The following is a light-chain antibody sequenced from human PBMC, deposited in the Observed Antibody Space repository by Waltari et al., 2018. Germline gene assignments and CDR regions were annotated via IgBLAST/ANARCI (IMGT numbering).Light chain of an antibody. CDR3: SSYRSSNNVV. Sequence: QSALTQPASVSGSPGQSITISCIGTGRDIGTYNYVPWYQQYPGKAPKLLIYEGTNRPSGVSHRFSGSKSGNTASLTISGLQAEDEAYYYCSSYRSSNNVVFGGGTKVTVL. V-gene: IGLV2-14*01. CDR2: EGT. CDR1: GRDIGTYNY. J-gene: IGLJ2*01.